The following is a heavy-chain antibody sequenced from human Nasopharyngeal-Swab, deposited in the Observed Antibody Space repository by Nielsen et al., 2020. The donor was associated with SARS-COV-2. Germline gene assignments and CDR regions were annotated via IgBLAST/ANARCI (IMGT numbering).Heavy chain of an antibody. CDR3: ARDLGGGYCTTINCLGS. D-gene: IGHD2-8*01. CDR2: ISPDGGQK. Sequence: GGSLRLSCAGSGFTFSSKWMNWARQAPGKGLEWVANISPDGGQKYYADSVKGRFTISRDNAKNSLYLQMDSLRVEDTAVYYCARDLGGGYCTTINCLGSWGQGTLVTVSS. CDR1: GFTFSSKW. J-gene: IGHJ1*01. V-gene: IGHV3-7*05.